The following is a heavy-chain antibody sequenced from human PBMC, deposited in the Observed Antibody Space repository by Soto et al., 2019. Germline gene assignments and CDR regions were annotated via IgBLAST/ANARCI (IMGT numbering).Heavy chain of an antibody. CDR3: AKGAYYYDSSGYYLEAFDI. CDR1: GFTFSSYA. CDR2: ISGSGGST. V-gene: IGHV3-23*01. D-gene: IGHD3-22*01. Sequence: PGGSLRLSCAASGFTFSSYAMSWVRQAPGKGLEWVSAISGSGGSTYYGDSVKGRFTISRENSKNTLYLQMTSLRAEDTAVYYCAKGAYYYDSSGYYLEAFDIWGQGTMVTVSS. J-gene: IGHJ3*02.